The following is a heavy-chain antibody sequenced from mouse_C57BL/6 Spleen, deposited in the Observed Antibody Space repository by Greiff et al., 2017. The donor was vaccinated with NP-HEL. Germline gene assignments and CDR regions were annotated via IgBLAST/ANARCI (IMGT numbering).Heavy chain of an antibody. V-gene: IGHV5-15*01. CDR1: GFTFSDYG. Sequence: EVKLVESGGGLVQPGGSLKLSCAASGFTFSDYGMAWVRQAPRKGPEWVAFISNLAYSIYYADTVTGRFTISRENAKNTLYLEMSSLRSEEPAMYYGARRGVAYYFDYWGQGTTLTVSS. CDR2: ISNLAYSI. J-gene: IGHJ2*01. D-gene: IGHD1-1*02. CDR3: ARRGVAYYFDY.